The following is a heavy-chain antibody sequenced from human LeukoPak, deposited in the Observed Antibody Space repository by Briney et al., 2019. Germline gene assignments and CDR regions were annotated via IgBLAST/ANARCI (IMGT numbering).Heavy chain of an antibody. CDR2: IYYSGST. CDR1: GGSISSSSYY. CDR3: ATHRTYSSGYSFDY. Sequence: SETLSLTCTVSGGSISSSSYYWGWIRQPPGKGLEWIGSIYYSGSTYYNPSLKSRVTISVDTSKNQFSLKLSSVTAADTAVYYCATHRTYSSGYSFDYWGQGTLVTVSS. D-gene: IGHD3-22*01. J-gene: IGHJ4*02. V-gene: IGHV4-39*07.